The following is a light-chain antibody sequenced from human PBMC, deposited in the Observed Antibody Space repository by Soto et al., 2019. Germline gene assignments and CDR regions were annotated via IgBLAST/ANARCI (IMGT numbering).Light chain of an antibody. CDR2: DAF. CDR1: QSISTW. Sequence: DIQMTQSPSTLSASVGDRVTITCRASQSISTWLAWYQQKPGKAPKHLIYDAFYLERGVPSRFSGSGSGTEFTLTISSLQPDDLATYYCQQYNSFWTFGQGTKVEI. J-gene: IGKJ1*01. CDR3: QQYNSFWT. V-gene: IGKV1-5*01.